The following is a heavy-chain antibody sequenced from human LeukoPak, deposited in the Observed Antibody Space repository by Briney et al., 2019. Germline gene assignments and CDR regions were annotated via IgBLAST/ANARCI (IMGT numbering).Heavy chain of an antibody. J-gene: IGHJ4*02. Sequence: SETLSLTCTVPGGSISSSSYYWGWIRQPPGKGLEWIVSIYYSGSTYYNPSLKSRVTISVDTSKNQFSPKLSSVTAADTAVYYCARDPRIAAVGPFDYWGQGTLVTVSS. V-gene: IGHV4-39*02. D-gene: IGHD6-13*01. CDR3: ARDPRIAAVGPFDY. CDR2: IYYSGST. CDR1: GGSISSSSYY.